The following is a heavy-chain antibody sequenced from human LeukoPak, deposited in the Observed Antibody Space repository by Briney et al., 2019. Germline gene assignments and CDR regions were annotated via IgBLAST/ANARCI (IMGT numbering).Heavy chain of an antibody. CDR3: AKVTYGTGTYGAFDY. V-gene: IGHV3-30*02. CDR1: GFTFSSYG. CDR2: IRYDGSNK. Sequence: GGSLRLSCAASGFTFSSYGMHWVRQAPGKGLEWVAFIRYDGSNKYYADSVKGRFTISRDNSKNTLYLQMNSLRAEDTAVYYCAKVTYGTGTYGAFDYWGQGTLVTVSS. D-gene: IGHD3-10*01. J-gene: IGHJ4*02.